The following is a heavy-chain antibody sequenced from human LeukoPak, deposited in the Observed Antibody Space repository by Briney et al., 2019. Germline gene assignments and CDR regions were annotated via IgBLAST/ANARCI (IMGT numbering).Heavy chain of an antibody. CDR1: GYTFTSYD. CDR2: MNPNSGNT. CDR3: ARVFRGWYELDY. J-gene: IGHJ4*02. D-gene: IGHD6-19*01. Sequence: ASVKVSCKASGYTFTSYDINWVRQATGQGLEWMGWMNPNSGNTGYAQKFQGGVTMTRNTSISTAYMELSSLRSEDTAVYYCARVFRGWYELDYWGQGTLVTVSS. V-gene: IGHV1-8*01.